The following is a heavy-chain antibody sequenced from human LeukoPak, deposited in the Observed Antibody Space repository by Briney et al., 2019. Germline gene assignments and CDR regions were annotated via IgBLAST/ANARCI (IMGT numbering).Heavy chain of an antibody. CDR2: ISGSGGST. Sequence: GGSLRLSCAASGFTFSSYAMSWVRQAPGKGLEWVSAISGSGGSTYYADSVKGRFTISRDNSKNTLYLQMNSLRAEDTAVYYCAKSHVEYQLLSGYYFDYWGQGTLVTVSS. V-gene: IGHV3-23*01. D-gene: IGHD2-2*01. CDR3: AKSHVEYQLLSGYYFDY. CDR1: GFTFSSYA. J-gene: IGHJ4*02.